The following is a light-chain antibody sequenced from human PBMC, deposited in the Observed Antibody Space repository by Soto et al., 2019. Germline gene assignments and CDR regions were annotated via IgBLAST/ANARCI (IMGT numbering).Light chain of an antibody. CDR1: QSIESY. Sequence: EIVLTQSPATLSLSPGERTTLSCRASQSIESYLAWYQQKPCHAPRLLIYDASNRATGIPAMFSGSGSGPDFPLTISGLEPEDFAVSYCQQRTISPPAWTFGLGTKWEIK. CDR3: QQRTISPPAWT. CDR2: DAS. V-gene: IGKV3-11*01. J-gene: IGKJ1*01.